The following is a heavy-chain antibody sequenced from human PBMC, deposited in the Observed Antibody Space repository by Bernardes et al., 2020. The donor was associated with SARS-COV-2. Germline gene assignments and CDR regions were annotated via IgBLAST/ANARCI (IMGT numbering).Heavy chain of an antibody. CDR3: VRPRGVNFYYAMDV. D-gene: IGHD2-21*01. Sequence: GESLKISCRGSGYNFATYWIGWVRQMPGKGLEWMGIIYPTDSDTTYSPSFQGQVTISADKSINTAYLQWSTLKASDTATYYCVRPRGVNFYYAMDVWGQGTTVTVSS. J-gene: IGHJ6*02. CDR1: GYNFATYW. V-gene: IGHV5-51*01. CDR2: IYPTDSDT.